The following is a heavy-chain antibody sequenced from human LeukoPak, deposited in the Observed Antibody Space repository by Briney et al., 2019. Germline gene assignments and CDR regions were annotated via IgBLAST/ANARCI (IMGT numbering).Heavy chain of an antibody. D-gene: IGHD3-22*01. V-gene: IGHV3-30-3*01. Sequence: GGSLRLSCAASGFTFSSYAMHWVRQAPGKGLEWVAVISYDGSNKYYADSVEGRFTISRDNCRNTLYLQMNSLRAEDTAVYYCARVTRGPSYYYDSSGYESGDYWGQGTLVTVSS. CDR3: ARVTRGPSYYYDSSGYESGDY. CDR1: GFTFSSYA. CDR2: ISYDGSNK. J-gene: IGHJ4*02.